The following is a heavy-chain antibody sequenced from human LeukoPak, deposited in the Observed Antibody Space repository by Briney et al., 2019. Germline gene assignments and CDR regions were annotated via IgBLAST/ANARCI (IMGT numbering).Heavy chain of an antibody. Sequence: AGSLRLSCAASGFTVSSNYMSWLRPPPRKGLPGVSVIYSSGDTYYADFVKGRFTISKDNSKNTLYLQMNSLRAEDTAVYYCAREIKTTVTTFYYYYYMDVWGKGTTVTVPS. D-gene: IGHD4-11*01. CDR2: IYSSGDT. J-gene: IGHJ6*03. V-gene: IGHV3-53*01. CDR1: GFTVSSNY. CDR3: AREIKTTVTTFYYYYYMDV.